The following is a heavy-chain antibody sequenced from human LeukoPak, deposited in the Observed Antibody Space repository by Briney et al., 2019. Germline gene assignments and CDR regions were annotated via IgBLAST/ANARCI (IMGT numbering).Heavy chain of an antibody. CDR3: ARESELYGDDDY. CDR2: IYTSGST. D-gene: IGHD4-17*01. Sequence: SETLSLTCTGSDSSISSGSYYWSWIRQPAGKGLEWIGRIYTSGSTNYNPSLKSRVTISVDTSKNQFSLKLSSVTAADTAVYYCARESELYGDDDYWGQGTLVTVSS. CDR1: DSSISSGSYY. V-gene: IGHV4-61*02. J-gene: IGHJ4*02.